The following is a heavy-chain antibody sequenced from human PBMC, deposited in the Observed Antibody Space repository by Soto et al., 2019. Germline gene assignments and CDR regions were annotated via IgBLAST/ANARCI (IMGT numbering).Heavy chain of an antibody. CDR2: IYPGDSDT. Sequence: GESLKISCKGSGYSFTSYWIGWVRQMPGKGLEWMGIIYPGDSDTVYSPSLQGQVTISADKSISTAYLQWSSLKASDTAMYYCARRCRRDGYNLPDFDYWGQGTLVTVS. CDR1: GYSFTSYW. CDR3: ARRCRRDGYNLPDFDY. V-gene: IGHV5-51*01. J-gene: IGHJ4*02. D-gene: IGHD5-12*01.